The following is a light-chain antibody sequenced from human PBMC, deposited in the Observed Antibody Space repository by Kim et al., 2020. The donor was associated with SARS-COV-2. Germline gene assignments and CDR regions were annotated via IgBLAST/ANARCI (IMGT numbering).Light chain of an antibody. CDR3: QSYDNTRSGWI. J-gene: IGLJ2*01. Sequence: QSVLTQPPSVSGAPGQRVTISCTGDSSNIGAGYDVHWYQQLPGTAPKLLIYGNTKRPAVPDRFSGSKSGTSASLAITGLQAEDEADYYCQSYDNTRSGWIFGGGTQLTVL. CDR1: SSNIGAGYD. V-gene: IGLV1-40*01. CDR2: GNT.